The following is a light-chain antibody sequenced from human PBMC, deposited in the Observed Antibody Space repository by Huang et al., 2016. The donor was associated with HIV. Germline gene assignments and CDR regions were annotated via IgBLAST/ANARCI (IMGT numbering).Light chain of an antibody. Sequence: EIVLTQSPGTLSLSPGQRATLSCRASHSFSSTYLAWYQQKPGQAPRRLIYGASSRATGIPARFSGSGSGTDFTLTISRLEPEDFAVYYCQQYGDSPRTFGQGTKVEVK. V-gene: IGKV3-20*01. J-gene: IGKJ1*01. CDR1: HSFSSTY. CDR3: QQYGDSPRT. CDR2: GAS.